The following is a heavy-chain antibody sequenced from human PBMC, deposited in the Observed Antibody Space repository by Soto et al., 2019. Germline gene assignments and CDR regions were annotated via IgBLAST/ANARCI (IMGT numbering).Heavy chain of an antibody. D-gene: IGHD4-17*01. V-gene: IGHV4-59*01. J-gene: IGHJ4*02. CDR3: AGGPHYGDYDY. CDR2: IYYSGST. Sequence: QVQLQESGPGLVKPSETLSLTCTVSGGSISDYYWSWIRQPPGKGLEWIGYIYYSGSTNYNPSLRSRATISVDTSKNQCSLKLSSVTAADTAVYYCAGGPHYGDYDYWGQGTLVTVSS. CDR1: GGSISDYY.